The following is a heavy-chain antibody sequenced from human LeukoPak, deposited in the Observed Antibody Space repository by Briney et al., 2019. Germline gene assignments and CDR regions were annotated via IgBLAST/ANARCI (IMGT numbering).Heavy chain of an antibody. Sequence: PSETLSLTCAVYGGSFSGYYWSWIRQPPGKGLEWIGEINHSGSTNYNPSLKSRVTISVDTSKNQFSLKLSSVTAADTAVYYCARYLSSGSYYFDYWGQGTLVTVSS. CDR2: INHSGST. CDR3: ARYLSSGSYYFDY. D-gene: IGHD1-26*01. V-gene: IGHV4-34*01. J-gene: IGHJ4*02. CDR1: GGSFSGYY.